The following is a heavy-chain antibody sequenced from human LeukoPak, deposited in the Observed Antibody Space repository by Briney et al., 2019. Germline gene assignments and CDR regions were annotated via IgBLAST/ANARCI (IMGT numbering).Heavy chain of an antibody. J-gene: IGHJ6*03. CDR3: TREHIGYCSSTSCYITDYYYYMDV. V-gene: IGHV4-4*07. Sequence: PGGSLRLSCAASGFTFSSYEMNWIRQPAGKGLEWIGRIYTSGSTNYNPSLKSRVTMSVDTSKKQFSLKLSSVTAADTAVYYCTREHIGYCSSTSCYITDYYYYMDVWGKGTTVTISS. CDR2: IYTSGST. CDR1: GFTFSSYE. D-gene: IGHD2-2*02.